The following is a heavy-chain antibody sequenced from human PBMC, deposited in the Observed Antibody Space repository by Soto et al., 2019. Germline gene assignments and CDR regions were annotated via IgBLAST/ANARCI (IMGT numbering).Heavy chain of an antibody. Sequence: GAPVKVSCNAPRGTLSSYSISWVRHAPGQGLEWMGGIIPIFGTANYAQEFQGRVTITADESTSTAYMELSSLRSEDTAVYYCARVEFLVLGPIHYYYGMDVWGQGTTVTVSS. CDR2: IIPIFGTA. D-gene: IGHD2-21*01. J-gene: IGHJ6*02. V-gene: IGHV1-69*13. CDR3: ARVEFLVLGPIHYYYGMDV. CDR1: RGTLSSYS.